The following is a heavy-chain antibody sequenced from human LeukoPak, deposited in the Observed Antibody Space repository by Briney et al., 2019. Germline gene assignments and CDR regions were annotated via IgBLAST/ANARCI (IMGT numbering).Heavy chain of an antibody. D-gene: IGHD4-11*01. J-gene: IGHJ4*02. Sequence: GESLKISCKASGYTFTSYYIHWVRQAPGQGLEWMGIINPSGGSTNYAQKFQGRVTMTRDTSTSTVYMELSSLRSEDSAVYYCARWTTTYLDYWGQGTLVTVSS. CDR1: GYTFTSYY. CDR2: INPSGGST. V-gene: IGHV1-46*01. CDR3: ARWTTTYLDY.